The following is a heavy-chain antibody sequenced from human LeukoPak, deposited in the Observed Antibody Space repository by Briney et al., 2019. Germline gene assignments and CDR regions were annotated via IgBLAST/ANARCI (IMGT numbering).Heavy chain of an antibody. D-gene: IGHD6-25*01. CDR3: ARDFSSGWFDP. V-gene: IGHV1-2*02. Sequence: ASVKVSCKASGYTFTGYYMHWVRQAPGQGLEWMGWINPNSDGTNYAQKFQGRVTMTRDTSISTAYMELSRLRSDDTAVYYCARDFSSGWFDPWGQGTLVTVSS. CDR1: GYTFTGYY. J-gene: IGHJ5*02. CDR2: INPNSDGT.